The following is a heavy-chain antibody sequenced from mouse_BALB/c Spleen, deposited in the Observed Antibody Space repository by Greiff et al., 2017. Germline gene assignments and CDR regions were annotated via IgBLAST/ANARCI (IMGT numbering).Heavy chain of an antibody. CDR1: GYSFTGYT. Sequence: EVKLQESGPELVKPGASMKISCKASGYSFTGYTMNWVKQSHGKNLEWIGLINPYNGGTSYNQKFKGKATLTVDKSSSTAYMELLSLTSEDSAVYYCARRGYDYDGYAMDYWGQGTSVTVSS. J-gene: IGHJ4*01. D-gene: IGHD2-4*01. V-gene: IGHV1-18*01. CDR3: ARRGYDYDGYAMDY. CDR2: INPYNGGT.